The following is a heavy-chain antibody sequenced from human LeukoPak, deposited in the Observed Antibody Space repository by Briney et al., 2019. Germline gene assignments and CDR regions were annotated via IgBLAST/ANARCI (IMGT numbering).Heavy chain of an antibody. CDR3: AKTGALEWGILGYYFGY. Sequence: GGSLILSCAASGFTFSSYAMSWVRQAPGKGLEWVSAISGSGGSTYYADSVKGRFTISRDNSKNTLYLQMNSPRAEDTAVYYCAKTGALEWGILGYYFGYWGQGTLVTVSS. V-gene: IGHV3-23*01. D-gene: IGHD3-3*01. CDR2: ISGSGGST. J-gene: IGHJ4*02. CDR1: GFTFSSYA.